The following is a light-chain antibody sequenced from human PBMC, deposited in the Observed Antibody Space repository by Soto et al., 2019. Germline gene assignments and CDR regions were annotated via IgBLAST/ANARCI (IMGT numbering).Light chain of an antibody. Sequence: QSVLTQPPSASGTPGQRVTISCSGSSSNIGSHPVNWYQQLPGTAPTLLLSGDNQRPSWVPDRFSAPKSGASASLAISALQSEDEATYYCASWDNSLNGLYVFGAGTKVTVL. CDR1: SSNIGSHP. J-gene: IGLJ1*01. V-gene: IGLV1-44*01. CDR3: ASWDNSLNGLYV. CDR2: GDN.